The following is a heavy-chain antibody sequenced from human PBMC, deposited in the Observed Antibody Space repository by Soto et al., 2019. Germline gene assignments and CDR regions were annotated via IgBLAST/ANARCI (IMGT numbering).Heavy chain of an antibody. J-gene: IGHJ5*02. Sequence: GGSLRLSCAASGFTFISMAMSWVLQAPGKGLEWVSAISSNGGSTYDADSVKGRFTISRDNSKNTLYLQMNSLRAEDTAVYYCARVYVSGSSDPWGPETLVTVP. V-gene: IGHV3-23*01. CDR1: GFTFISMA. D-gene: IGHD3-16*01. CDR2: ISSNGGST. CDR3: ARVYVSGSSDP.